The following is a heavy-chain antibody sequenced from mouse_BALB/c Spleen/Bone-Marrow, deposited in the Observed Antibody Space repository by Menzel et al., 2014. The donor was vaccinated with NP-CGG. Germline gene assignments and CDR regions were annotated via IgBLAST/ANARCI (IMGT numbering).Heavy chain of an antibody. D-gene: IGHD2-1*01. Sequence: EVMLVKSGEDVVKPGGSRKLSCAASGFTLNKIGIEGFRKAPEKELQRAAYISSGSSTIYYAVKVKGRFNISRDNPKNTLFLQMTSLRSEDTAMYYCARGRPIYYGNLYAMDYWGQGTSVTVS. CDR2: ISSGSSTI. CDR1: GFTLNKIG. J-gene: IGHJ4*01. V-gene: IGHV5-17*02. CDR3: ARGRPIYYGNLYAMDY.